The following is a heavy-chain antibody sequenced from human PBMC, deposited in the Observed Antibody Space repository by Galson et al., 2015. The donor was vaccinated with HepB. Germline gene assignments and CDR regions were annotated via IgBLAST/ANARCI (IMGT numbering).Heavy chain of an antibody. Sequence: SLRLSCAASGFTFSYYAMDWVRQARGKGLEWVAVISYDGKTEHYADSVKGRFAISRDNSKNTLYLQMNSLRAEDTAVYYCVRDLNSFAWKHIFEFWGQGTLVTVSS. CDR2: ISYDGKTE. CDR3: VRDLNSFAWKHIFEF. CDR1: GFTFSYYA. J-gene: IGHJ4*02. V-gene: IGHV3-30*09. D-gene: IGHD3-9*01.